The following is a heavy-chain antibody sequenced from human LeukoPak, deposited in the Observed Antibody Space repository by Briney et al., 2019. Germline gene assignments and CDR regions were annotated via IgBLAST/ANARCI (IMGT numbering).Heavy chain of an antibody. J-gene: IGHJ1*01. CDR1: GYTFTSYG. Sequence: ASVKVSCKASGYTFTSYGISWVRQAPGQGLEWMGWISAYNGNTNYAQKLQGRVTMTTDTSTSTAYMELRSLRSDDTAVYYCARDSYYDSSGYFEYFQHWGQGTLVTVSS. CDR2: ISAYNGNT. D-gene: IGHD3-22*01. V-gene: IGHV1-18*01. CDR3: ARDSYYDSSGYFEYFQH.